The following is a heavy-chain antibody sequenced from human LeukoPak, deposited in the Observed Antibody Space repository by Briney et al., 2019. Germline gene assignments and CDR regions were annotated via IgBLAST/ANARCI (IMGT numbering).Heavy chain of an antibody. V-gene: IGHV4-39*01. J-gene: IGHJ4*02. CDR2: IHYSGNT. CDR1: GGSISSSSYY. Sequence: SETLSLTCTVSGGSISSSSYYWAWIRQPPGKGLEWIGSIHYSGNTYYNPSLKSPVTISVDTSKNHFSLKLNSVTAADTAVYYCARHKNRDGYHLQRSFFDYWGQGTLVTVSS. D-gene: IGHD5-24*01. CDR3: ARHKNRDGYHLQRSFFDY.